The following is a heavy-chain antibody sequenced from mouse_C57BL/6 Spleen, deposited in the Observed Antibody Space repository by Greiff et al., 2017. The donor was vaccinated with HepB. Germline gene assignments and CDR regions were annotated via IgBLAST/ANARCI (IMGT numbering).Heavy chain of an antibody. D-gene: IGHD2-5*01. CDR2: IRSKSNNYAT. CDR1: GFSFNTYA. Sequence: EVQRVESGGGLVQPKGSLKLSCAASGFSFNTYAMNWVRQAPGKGLEWVARIRSKSNNYATYYADSVKDRFTISRDDSESMLYLQMNNLKTEDTAMYYCVRHEGSNYEGDYWGQGTSVTVSS. J-gene: IGHJ4*01. CDR3: VRHEGSNYEGDY. V-gene: IGHV10-1*01.